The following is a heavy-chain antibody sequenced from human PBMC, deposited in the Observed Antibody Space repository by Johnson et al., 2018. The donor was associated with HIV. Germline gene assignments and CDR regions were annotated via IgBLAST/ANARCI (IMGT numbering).Heavy chain of an antibody. J-gene: IGHJ3*02. CDR1: GFTFSSYA. CDR3: ARDRTGDLDAFDI. CDR2: ISSSGSTI. D-gene: IGHD7-27*01. Sequence: VQLVESGGGVVQPGRSLRLSCAASGFTFSSYAMHWIRQAPGKGLEWVSYISSSGSTIYYADSVKGRFTISRDNAKNSLYLQMNSLRAEDTALYYCARDRTGDLDAFDIWGQGTMVTVSS. V-gene: IGHV3-48*04.